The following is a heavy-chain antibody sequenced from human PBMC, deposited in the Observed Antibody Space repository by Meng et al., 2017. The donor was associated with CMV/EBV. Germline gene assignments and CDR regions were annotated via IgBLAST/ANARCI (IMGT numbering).Heavy chain of an antibody. CDR3: ATDIANYYDSSGDLDY. V-gene: IGHV3-9*01. CDR1: GFTFDDYA. Sequence: SLKISCAASGFTFDDYAMHWVRQAPGKGLEWVAGISWNSGSRAYADSVKGRFTISRDNAKNSLYLQMNSLRAEDTALYYCATDIANYYDSSGDLDYWGQGTLVTVSS. CDR2: ISWNSGSR. D-gene: IGHD3-22*01. J-gene: IGHJ4*02.